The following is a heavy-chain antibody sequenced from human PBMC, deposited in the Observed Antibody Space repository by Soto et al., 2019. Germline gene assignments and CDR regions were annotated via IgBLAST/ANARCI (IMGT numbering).Heavy chain of an antibody. D-gene: IGHD6-25*01. V-gene: IGHV3-23*01. CDR1: GFSFSRYA. CDR3: AKGSASGSPYYFDF. J-gene: IGHJ4*02. Sequence: DVQLLESGGGLVQPGGSLRLSCEGSGFSFSRYAMSWIRQTPETGLEWVAAITNGGANTYSADYVKGRFTISRDNSKNTVYLQMNSLRAEDSAVYFCAKGSASGSPYYFDFWGRGTLVAVSS. CDR2: ITNGGANT.